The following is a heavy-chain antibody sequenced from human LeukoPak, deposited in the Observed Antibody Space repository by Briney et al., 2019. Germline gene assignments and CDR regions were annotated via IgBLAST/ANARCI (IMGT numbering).Heavy chain of an antibody. J-gene: IGHJ4*02. Sequence: SETLSLTCTVSGGSISSYYWSWIRQPPGKGLEWIGYNYYSGSTNYNPSLKSRVTISVDTSKNQFSLKLSSVTAADTAVYYCTRGTMVREKYFDYWGQGTLVTVSS. CDR3: TRGTMVREKYFDY. D-gene: IGHD3-10*01. V-gene: IGHV4-59*01. CDR1: GGSISSYY. CDR2: NYYSGST.